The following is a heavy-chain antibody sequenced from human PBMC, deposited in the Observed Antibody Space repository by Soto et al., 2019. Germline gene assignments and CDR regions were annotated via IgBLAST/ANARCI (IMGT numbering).Heavy chain of an antibody. J-gene: IGHJ4*02. CDR2: IFPTDSDT. CDR3: ARWSGQWLAKFDY. Sequence: LGESLKISCKGSGYSFTNYWIGWVRQMPGKGLDWMGIIFPTDSDTRYSPSFQGQVTISADKSISTAYLQWSSLKASDTAMYYCARWSGQWLAKFDYWGQGTLVTVSS. CDR1: GYSFTNYW. V-gene: IGHV5-51*01. D-gene: IGHD6-19*01.